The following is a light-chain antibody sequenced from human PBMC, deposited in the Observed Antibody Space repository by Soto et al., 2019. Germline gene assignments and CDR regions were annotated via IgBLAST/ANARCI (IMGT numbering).Light chain of an antibody. Sequence: IQLTQSPSSVSASLGDSVTIXCRASQSVSTWLAWYQQKPGKAPKLLIYKASNLESGVPSRFSGSGSGTEFTLTISSLQPDDFATYYCQQYNSYSFGGGTKVDIK. CDR3: QQYNSYS. J-gene: IGKJ4*01. V-gene: IGKV1-5*03. CDR1: QSVSTW. CDR2: KAS.